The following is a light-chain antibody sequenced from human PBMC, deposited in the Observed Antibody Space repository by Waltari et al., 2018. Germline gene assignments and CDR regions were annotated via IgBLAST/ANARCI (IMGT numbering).Light chain of an antibody. V-gene: IGKV1-9*01. Sequence: DIYLTQSPSFLSASVGDRVTITCRASQDIHSYLAWYQLRPGQAPRLIIYVASKLQSGVPSRCSGSGTGTYFTLTISGLQPEDFATYYCQHLNSYPVNFGGGTKVEIK. CDR2: VAS. CDR1: QDIHSY. J-gene: IGKJ4*01. CDR3: QHLNSYPVN.